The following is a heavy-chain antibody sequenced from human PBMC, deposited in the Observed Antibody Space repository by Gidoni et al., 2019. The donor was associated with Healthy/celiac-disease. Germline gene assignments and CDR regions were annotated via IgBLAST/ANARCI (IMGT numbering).Heavy chain of an antibody. D-gene: IGHD6-19*01. CDR1: GFTFSRYS. J-gene: IGHJ4*02. V-gene: IGHV3-48*02. Sequence: EVQLLESGGGLVQPGGSLRLSCAASGFTFSRYSMNWVRQAPGKGLEWVSYISSSSSTRYDADSVKGRFTISRDNAKNALYLQMNSLRDEDTAVYYWARDLETAVAGDYWGQGTLVTVSS. CDR3: ARDLETAVAGDY. CDR2: ISSSSSTR.